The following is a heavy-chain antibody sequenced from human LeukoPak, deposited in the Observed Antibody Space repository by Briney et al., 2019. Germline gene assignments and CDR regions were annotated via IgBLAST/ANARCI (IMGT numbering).Heavy chain of an antibody. CDR2: VSYSGST. J-gene: IGHJ4*02. Sequence: PSETLSLTCSVSGGSISSYYWTCIRQPPGKGLEWIGYVSYSGSTNYNPSLSSRVTISVDTSKNQFSLRLTSVTAADTAVYYCASGTYSGLFYWGQGTLVTVSS. CDR1: GGSISSYY. D-gene: IGHD5-12*01. V-gene: IGHV4-59*01. CDR3: ASGTYSGLFY.